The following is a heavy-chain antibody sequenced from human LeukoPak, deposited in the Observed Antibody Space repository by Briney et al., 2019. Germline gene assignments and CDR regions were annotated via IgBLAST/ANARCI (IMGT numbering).Heavy chain of an antibody. CDR2: ISAYNGNT. CDR1: GYSLTSYG. V-gene: IGHV1-18*01. CDR3: ARWSVVVAVDFDY. Sequence: ATVKVSCKASGYSLTSYGISWVRQAPRQGLEWMGWISAYNGNTNYAQKLQGRVTMTTDTSTSTAYMELRSLRSDDTAVYYCARWSVVVAVDFDYWGQGTLVTVSS. D-gene: IGHD2-15*01. J-gene: IGHJ4*02.